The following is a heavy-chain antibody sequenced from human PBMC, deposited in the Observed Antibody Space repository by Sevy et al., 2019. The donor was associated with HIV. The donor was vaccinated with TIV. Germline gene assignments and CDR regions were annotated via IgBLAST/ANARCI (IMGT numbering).Heavy chain of an antibody. Sequence: GGSLRLSCAASGFTFSNAWMSWARQAPGKGLEWVGRIKSKTDGGTTDYAAPVKGRFTISRDDSKNTLYLQMNSLKTEDTAVYYCTTDGTHYDFWSGYRHDYYYYYGMDVWGQGTTVTVSS. CDR2: IKSKTDGGTT. D-gene: IGHD3-3*01. CDR3: TTDGTHYDFWSGYRHDYYYYYGMDV. J-gene: IGHJ6*02. CDR1: GFTFSNAW. V-gene: IGHV3-15*01.